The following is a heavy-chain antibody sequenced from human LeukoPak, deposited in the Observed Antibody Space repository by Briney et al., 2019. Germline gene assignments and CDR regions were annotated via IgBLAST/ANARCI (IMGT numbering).Heavy chain of an antibody. CDR3: ARSGSYPRRFDY. D-gene: IGHD1-26*01. CDR2: LNPNSGNT. Sequence: GASVRVSCKASGYTFTTSDINWVRQATGQGVEWMGWLNPNSGNTAYAQKFQGRVIMTRNTSKSTAYMELSSLRSEDTAVYYCARSGSYPRRFDYWGQGTLVTVSS. V-gene: IGHV1-8*01. J-gene: IGHJ4*02. CDR1: GYTFTTSD.